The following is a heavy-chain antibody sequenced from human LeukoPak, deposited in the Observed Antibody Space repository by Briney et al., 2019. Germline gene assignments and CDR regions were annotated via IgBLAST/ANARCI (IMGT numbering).Heavy chain of an antibody. CDR1: GYSISSGYY. V-gene: IGHV4-38-2*01. Sequence: SETLSLTCAVSGYSISSGYYWGWIRQPPGKGLEWIGSIYHSGSTYYNPSLKSRVTISVDTSKNQFSLKLSSVTAADTAVYYCARQLSSNDYSSSWYQYYYYMDVWGKGTTVTVSS. CDR2: IYHSGST. J-gene: IGHJ6*03. CDR3: ARQLSSNDYSSSWYQYYYYMDV. D-gene: IGHD6-13*01.